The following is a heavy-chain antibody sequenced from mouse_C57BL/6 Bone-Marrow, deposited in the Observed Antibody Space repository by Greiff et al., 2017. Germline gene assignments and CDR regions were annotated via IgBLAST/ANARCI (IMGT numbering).Heavy chain of an antibody. J-gene: IGHJ4*01. D-gene: IGHD1-1*01. CDR1: GFTFSNYW. V-gene: IGHV6-3*01. CDR2: IRLKSDNYAT. Sequence: EVKLVESGGGLVQPGGSMKLSCVASGFTFSNYWMNWVRQSPEKGLEWVAQIRLKSDNYATHYAESVKGRFTISRDDSKSSVYLQMNNLRAEDTGIYYCTERDSYYGSSLYYYAMDYWGQGTSVTVSS. CDR3: TERDSYYGSSLYYYAMDY.